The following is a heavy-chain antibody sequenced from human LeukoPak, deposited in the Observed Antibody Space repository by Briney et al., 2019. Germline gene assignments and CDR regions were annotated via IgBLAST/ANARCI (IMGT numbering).Heavy chain of an antibody. Sequence: SETLSLTCAVSGGSISSGGYSWSWIRQPPGKGLEWIGYIYHSGSTYYNPSLKSRVTISVDRSKNQFSLKLSSVTAADTAVYYCARGSEGDYFDYWGQGTLVTVSS. J-gene: IGHJ4*02. D-gene: IGHD3-10*01. V-gene: IGHV4-30-2*01. CDR1: GGSISSGGYS. CDR3: ARGSEGDYFDY. CDR2: IYHSGST.